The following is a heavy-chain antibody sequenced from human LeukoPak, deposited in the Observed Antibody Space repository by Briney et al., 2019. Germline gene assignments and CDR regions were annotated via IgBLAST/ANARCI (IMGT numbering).Heavy chain of an antibody. D-gene: IGHD3-10*01. Sequence: PGGSLRLSCAASGFTFSNYAMSWVRQAPGKGLEWVSVVYTDGTTYYADSVKGRYTISRDNSKNTLYLQMNSLRAEDTAVYYCARKYYSLDVWGQGTTVTVSS. V-gene: IGHV3-23*03. CDR1: GFTFSNYA. CDR3: ARKYYSLDV. CDR2: VYTDGTT. J-gene: IGHJ6*02.